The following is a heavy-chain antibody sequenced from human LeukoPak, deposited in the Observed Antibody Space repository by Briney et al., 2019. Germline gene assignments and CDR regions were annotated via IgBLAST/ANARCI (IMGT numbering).Heavy chain of an antibody. V-gene: IGHV3-48*04. CDR1: GFTFSSYS. CDR3: ARDLYWPYGSGSYYFDY. CDR2: ISRGSTTI. J-gene: IGHJ4*02. D-gene: IGHD3-10*01. Sequence: GGSLRLSCAASGFTFSSYSMNWVRQAPGKGLEWISNISRGSTTIYYADSVKGRFTISRDNAKNSLYLQMNSLRAEDTAVYYCARDLYWPYGSGSYYFDYWGQGTLVTVSS.